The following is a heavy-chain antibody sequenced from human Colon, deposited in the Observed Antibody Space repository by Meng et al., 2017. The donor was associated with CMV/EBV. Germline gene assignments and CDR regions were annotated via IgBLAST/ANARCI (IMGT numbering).Heavy chain of an antibody. Sequence: GGSLRLSCAASGFIFSDYDMSWIRQAPGKGLEWISYTSSTGRIISYADSVKGRFTISRDNDRNSLTLQMNSLTVADTAVYYCARTRVAAFDIWGRGTMVTVSS. CDR1: GFIFSDYD. J-gene: IGHJ3*02. CDR2: TSSTGRII. CDR3: ARTRVAAFDI. V-gene: IGHV3-11*01.